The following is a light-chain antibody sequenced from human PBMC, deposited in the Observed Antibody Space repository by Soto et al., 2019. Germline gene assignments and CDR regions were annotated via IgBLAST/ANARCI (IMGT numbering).Light chain of an antibody. V-gene: IGKV1-5*01. J-gene: IGKJ2*01. CDR3: QHYNTYSPGT. CDR2: DAS. CDR1: QSISSW. Sequence: DIQMTQSPSTLSASVGDRVTITCRASQSISSWLAWYQQKPGKAPKLLIYDASSLESGVPSRFSGSGSGTGFTLTISSLQPDDFATYYCQHYNTYSPGTFGQGTKLEIK.